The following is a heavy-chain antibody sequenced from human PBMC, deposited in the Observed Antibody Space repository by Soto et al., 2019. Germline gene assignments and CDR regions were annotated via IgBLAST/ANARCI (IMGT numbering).Heavy chain of an antibody. Sequence: QVQLVQSGAEVKKPGSSVKVSCKSSGGTFSSYAISWVRQAPGQGLEWMGGIIPIFGTANYAQKLQGRVTLTAEESPSTDYMELSSLMTEHTAVYYCARTPPHGPLGSVHWWQGTPVTVSS. CDR3: ARTPPHGPLGSVH. V-gene: IGHV1-69*01. CDR2: IIPIFGTA. CDR1: GGTFSSYA. D-gene: IGHD2-15*01. J-gene: IGHJ4*02.